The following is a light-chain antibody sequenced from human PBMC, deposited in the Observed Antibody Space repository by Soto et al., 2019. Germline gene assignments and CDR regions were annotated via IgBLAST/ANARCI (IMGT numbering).Light chain of an antibody. Sequence: DIQMTQSPSSLSASVGDRVTITCRASQSISTYLNWYHQKPGKAPDLLIYAASSLKSGVPSRFSGSGSGTHFTLTITGLQPEDFETYYWQRADSFPITFGQGKRLESK. CDR2: AAS. V-gene: IGKV1-39*01. CDR3: QRADSFPIT. CDR1: QSISTY. J-gene: IGKJ5*01.